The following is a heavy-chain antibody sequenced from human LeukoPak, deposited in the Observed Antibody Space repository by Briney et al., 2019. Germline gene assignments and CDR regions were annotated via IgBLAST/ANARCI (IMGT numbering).Heavy chain of an antibody. CDR2: ISAYTGNT. Sequence: ASVKVSCKTSSYTFTTYGIIWVRQAPGQGLEWMGWISAYTGNTNYAQKLQGRLSMTTDTSTSTAYMELRSLRSDDTAVYYCGLGLYGDYLEYWGQGTLVTVSS. V-gene: IGHV1-18*01. D-gene: IGHD4-17*01. CDR3: GLGLYGDYLEY. J-gene: IGHJ4*02. CDR1: SYTFTTYG.